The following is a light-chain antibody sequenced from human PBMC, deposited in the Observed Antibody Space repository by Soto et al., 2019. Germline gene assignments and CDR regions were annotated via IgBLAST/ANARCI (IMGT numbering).Light chain of an antibody. J-gene: IGLJ1*01. CDR1: SSDVGGYNY. V-gene: IGLV2-14*01. CDR3: SSYTSSSTEV. CDR2: DVS. Sequence: QSALTQPASVSGSPGQSITISCTGTSSDVGGYNYVSWYQQHPGKAPKIMIYDVSNRPSGVSNRFSGSKSGNTASLTISVLLAEDEADYYCSSYTSSSTEVFGTGTKVTVL.